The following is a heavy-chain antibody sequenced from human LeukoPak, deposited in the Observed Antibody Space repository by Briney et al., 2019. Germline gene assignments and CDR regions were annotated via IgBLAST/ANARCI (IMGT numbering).Heavy chain of an antibody. CDR3: ARDLDWILFDY. D-gene: IGHD3-9*01. Sequence: PGGSLRLSCAASGFTFSTYWMHWVRHAPGKGLVGVSRIRPEGTTPAYAASVNGRFTISRDIAKNTLFLQMNSLSAEDTAVYYCARDLDWILFDYWGQGTLVTVSS. J-gene: IGHJ4*02. CDR2: IRPEGTTP. V-gene: IGHV3-74*03. CDR1: GFTFSTYW.